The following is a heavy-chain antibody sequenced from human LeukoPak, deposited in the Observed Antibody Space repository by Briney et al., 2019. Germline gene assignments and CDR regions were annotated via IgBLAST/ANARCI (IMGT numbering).Heavy chain of an antibody. CDR2: ISRGSGHI. Sequence: GGSLRLSCAASGFTFSDYNMNWVRQSPEKGLEWVSSISRGSGHIYYADSVKGRFTISRDNARNSLYLQMNSLRAEDTAIYYCARVDAALDYWGQGTLVTVSS. CDR3: ARVDAALDY. CDR1: GFTFSDYN. J-gene: IGHJ4*02. V-gene: IGHV3-21*01. D-gene: IGHD6-6*01.